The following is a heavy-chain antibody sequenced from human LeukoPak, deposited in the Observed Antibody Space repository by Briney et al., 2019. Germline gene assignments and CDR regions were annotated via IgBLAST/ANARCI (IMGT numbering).Heavy chain of an antibody. Sequence: SGGSLRLSCAASGFTFSDYYMSWIRQAPGKGLEWVSYISSSGSTIYYADSVKGRFTISRDNAKNSLYLQMNSLRAEDTAVYYCARDNGSGSRRLYYYYMDVWGKGTTVTISS. CDR2: ISSSGSTI. CDR3: ARDNGSGSRRLYYYYMDV. CDR1: GFTFSDYY. J-gene: IGHJ6*03. V-gene: IGHV3-11*01. D-gene: IGHD3-10*01.